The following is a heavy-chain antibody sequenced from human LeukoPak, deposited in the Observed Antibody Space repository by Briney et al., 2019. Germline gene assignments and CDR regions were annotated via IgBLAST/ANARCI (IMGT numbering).Heavy chain of an antibody. CDR3: AKVGVSKVGYCSSTSCYPFDY. CDR2: IRYDGSNK. CDR1: GFTFSTYG. J-gene: IGHJ4*02. V-gene: IGHV3-30*02. Sequence: GGSLRLSCAASGFTFSTYGMHWVRQAPGKGLEWVAFIRYDGSNKYYADSVKGRFTISRGNSKNTLYLQMNSLRAEDTAVYYCAKVGVSKVGYCSSTSCYPFDYWGQGTLVTVSS. D-gene: IGHD2-2*03.